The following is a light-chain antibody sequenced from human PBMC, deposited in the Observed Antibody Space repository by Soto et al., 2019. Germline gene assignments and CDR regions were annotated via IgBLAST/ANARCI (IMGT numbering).Light chain of an antibody. V-gene: IGKV1-5*01. J-gene: IGKJ1*01. CDR2: DAS. CDR3: QQYNSYWT. Sequence: DIKMTQSPSTLSASVGDRVTITSRASQSISSWLAWYQQKPGKAPKLLIYDASSLESGVPSRFSGGGSGTEFTLTISSLHPDYFATYYCQQYNSYWTFGQGTKVDIK. CDR1: QSISSW.